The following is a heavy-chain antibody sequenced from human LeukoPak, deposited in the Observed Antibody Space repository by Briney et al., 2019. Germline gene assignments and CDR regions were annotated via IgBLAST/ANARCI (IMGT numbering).Heavy chain of an antibody. CDR1: GFTFSSYA. D-gene: IGHD6-19*01. Sequence: PGGSLRLSCAASGFTFSSYAMSWVRQAPGKGLEWVSSISSSSSYIYYADSVKGRFTISRDNAKNSLYLQMNSLRAEDTAVYYCARRGIAVAGTGALDYWGQGTLVTVSS. J-gene: IGHJ4*02. V-gene: IGHV3-21*01. CDR3: ARRGIAVAGTGALDY. CDR2: ISSSSSYI.